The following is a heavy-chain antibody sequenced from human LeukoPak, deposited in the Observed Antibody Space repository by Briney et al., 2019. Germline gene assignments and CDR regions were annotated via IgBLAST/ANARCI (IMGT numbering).Heavy chain of an antibody. D-gene: IGHD6-6*01. V-gene: IGHV3-23*01. CDR1: GFTFSNYW. J-gene: IGHJ4*02. CDR3: AKDRTSIAAPSPFDY. CDR2: ISGSGGST. Sequence: GGSLRLSCAVSGFTFSNYWMSWVRQAPGKGLEWVSAISGSGGSTYYADSVEGRFTISRDNSKNTLYLQMNSLRAEDTAVYYCAKDRTSIAAPSPFDYWGQGTLVTVSS.